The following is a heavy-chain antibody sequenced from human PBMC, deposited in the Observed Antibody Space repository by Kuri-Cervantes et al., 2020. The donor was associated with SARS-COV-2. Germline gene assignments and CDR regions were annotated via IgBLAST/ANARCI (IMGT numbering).Heavy chain of an antibody. CDR2: IYYSGST. Sequence: SETLSLTCTVSGGSISSSSYYWGWIRQPPGKGPEWIGSIYYSGSTYYNPSLKSRVTISVDTSKNQFSLKLSSVTAADTAVYYCARHLEEHTIFGVVIIPGPFDYWGQGTLVTVSS. V-gene: IGHV4-39*01. D-gene: IGHD3-3*01. CDR3: ARHLEEHTIFGVVIIPGPFDY. CDR1: GGSISSSSYY. J-gene: IGHJ4*02.